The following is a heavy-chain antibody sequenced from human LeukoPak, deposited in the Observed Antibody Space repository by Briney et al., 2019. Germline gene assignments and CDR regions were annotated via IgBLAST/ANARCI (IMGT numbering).Heavy chain of an antibody. CDR1: GYTFTSYD. D-gene: IGHD3-10*01. CDR3: ARDMVRGVIIPLGY. Sequence: ASVKVSCKASGYTFTSYDINWVRQATGQGLEWMGWMNPNSGNTGYAQKFQGRVTMTRNTSISTAYMKLSSLRSEDTAVYYCARDMVRGVIIPLGYWGQGTLVTVSS. J-gene: IGHJ4*02. V-gene: IGHV1-8*01. CDR2: MNPNSGNT.